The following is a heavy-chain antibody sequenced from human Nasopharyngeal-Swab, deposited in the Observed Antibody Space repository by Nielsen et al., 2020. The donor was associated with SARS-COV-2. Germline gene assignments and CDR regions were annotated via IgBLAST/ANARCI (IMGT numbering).Heavy chain of an antibody. CDR2: IYYSGST. V-gene: IGHV4-59*01. D-gene: IGHD3-10*01. Sequence: WIRQPTGKGLEWIGYIYYSGSTNYNPSLKSRVTISVDTSKNQFSLKLSSVTAADTAVYYCARDRGIFQYYYYGMDVWGQGTTVTVSS. J-gene: IGHJ6*02. CDR3: ARDRGIFQYYYYGMDV.